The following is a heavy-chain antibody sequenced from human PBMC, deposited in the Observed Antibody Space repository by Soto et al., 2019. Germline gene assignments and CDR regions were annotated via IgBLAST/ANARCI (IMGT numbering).Heavy chain of an antibody. V-gene: IGHV3-15*01. Sequence: EVQLVESGGDLVKPGGSLRLSCAASGFTFSKAWMTWVRQAPGKGLEWIGRIKSKTDGGTVYYAAAVKGRFTISRDDSKNTVYLQMNSLKTEDTAVYYCTTTGTIDHWGQGTMVTVSS. CDR3: TTTGTIDH. D-gene: IGHD1-1*01. CDR2: IKSKTDGGTV. CDR1: GFTFSKAW. J-gene: IGHJ4*02.